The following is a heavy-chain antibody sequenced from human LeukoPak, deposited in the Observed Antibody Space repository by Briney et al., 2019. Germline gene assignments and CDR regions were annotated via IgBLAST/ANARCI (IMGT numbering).Heavy chain of an antibody. D-gene: IGHD5-18*01. CDR3: ARVGVDTASSKKFRDFDY. CDR1: GGTFSSYA. Sequence: ASVKVSCKASGGTFSSYAISWVRQAPGQGLEWMGWISAYNGNTNYAQKLQGRVTMTTDTSTSTAYMELRSLRSDDTAVYYCARVGVDTASSKKFRDFDYWGQGTLVTVSS. J-gene: IGHJ4*02. CDR2: ISAYNGNT. V-gene: IGHV1-18*01.